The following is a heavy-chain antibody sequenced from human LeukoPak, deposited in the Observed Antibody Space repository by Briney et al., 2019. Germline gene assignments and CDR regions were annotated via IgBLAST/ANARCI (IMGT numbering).Heavy chain of an antibody. J-gene: IGHJ4*02. CDR2: IYYTGST. Sequence: SETLSLTCTVSGDSISSGGYFWSWIRQHPGKGLEWIGYIYYTGSTYYNPSLKSRVTMSVDTSKNQFSLKLSSVTAADTAVYYCARGLLSAVEYWGQGTLVTVSS. CDR3: ARGLLSAVEY. V-gene: IGHV4-31*03. D-gene: IGHD6-19*01. CDR1: GDSISSGGYF.